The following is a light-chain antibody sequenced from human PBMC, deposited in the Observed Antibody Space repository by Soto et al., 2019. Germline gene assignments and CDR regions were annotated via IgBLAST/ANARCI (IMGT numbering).Light chain of an antibody. J-gene: IGKJ4*02. CDR2: AAS. CDR1: QSINTY. V-gene: IGKV3-11*01. CDR3: QHRRK. Sequence: DIALTQSPATLSFFPGERATLSCRASQSINTYLAWYQQRPGQAPRLLMSAASNRATGIPARFSGSGSGTDFTLTISSLEPEDFAVYYCQHRRKLGGGTKVEIK.